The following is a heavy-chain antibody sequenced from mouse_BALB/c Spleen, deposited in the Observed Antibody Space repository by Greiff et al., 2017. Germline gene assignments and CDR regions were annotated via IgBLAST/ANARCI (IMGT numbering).Heavy chain of an antibody. Sequence: EVQRVESGGGLVKPGGSLKLSCAASGFAFSSYDMSWVRQTPEKRLEWVAYISSGGGSTYYPDTVKGRFTISRDNAKNTLYLQMSSLKSEDTSMYYCERHRSTIVVDYWGQGTTLTVS. CDR3: ERHRSTIVVDY. CDR1: GFAFSSYD. V-gene: IGHV5-12-1*01. J-gene: IGHJ2*01. D-gene: IGHD2-2*01. CDR2: ISSGGGST.